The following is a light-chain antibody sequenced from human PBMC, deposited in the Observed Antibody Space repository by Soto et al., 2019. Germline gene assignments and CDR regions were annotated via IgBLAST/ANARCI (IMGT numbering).Light chain of an antibody. CDR2: DTS. CDR3: QQRSNWPIT. Sequence: EIGGTQSPATPSGSPGERVTLSCRASQFVSSRLAWYQQRPGQVPRLLIYDTSTRAPGIPARFSGSGSGTDFTLTINNLEPEDFALYYCQQRSNWPITFGQGTRLEIK. V-gene: IGKV3-11*01. J-gene: IGKJ5*01. CDR1: QFVSSR.